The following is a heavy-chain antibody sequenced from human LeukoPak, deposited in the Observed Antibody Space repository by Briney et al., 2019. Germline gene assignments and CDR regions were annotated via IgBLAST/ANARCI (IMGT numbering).Heavy chain of an antibody. D-gene: IGHD4-17*01. Sequence: SETLSLTCTVSGGSIRSYYWSWIRQPPGEGLEWIGYIYYSGSTNYNPSLKSRVTISVDTSKNQFSLKLSSVTAADTAVYYCARSARGAPDAFDIWGQGTMVTVSS. CDR1: GGSIRSYY. CDR3: ARSARGAPDAFDI. V-gene: IGHV4-59*01. CDR2: IYYSGST. J-gene: IGHJ3*02.